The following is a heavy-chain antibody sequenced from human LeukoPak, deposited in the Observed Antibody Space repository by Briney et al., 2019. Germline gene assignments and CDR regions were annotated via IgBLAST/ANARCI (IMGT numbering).Heavy chain of an antibody. J-gene: IGHJ4*02. CDR3: ARDTGSGISPGHFDY. CDR2: INPNSGGT. Sequence: ASVKVSCKASGYTFTGYCMHWVRQAPGQGLEWMGWINPNSGGTNYAQKFQGRVTMTRDTSITTAYMEVTRLTSDDTAVYYCARDTGSGISPGHFDYWGQGTLVTVSS. D-gene: IGHD3-3*01. V-gene: IGHV1-2*02. CDR1: GYTFTGYC.